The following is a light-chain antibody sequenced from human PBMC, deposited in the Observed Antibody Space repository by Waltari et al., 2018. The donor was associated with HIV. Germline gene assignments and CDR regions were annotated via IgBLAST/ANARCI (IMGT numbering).Light chain of an antibody. J-gene: IGKJ2*03. CDR2: WAS. Sequence: DIVMTQSPDSLAVSLGERAPNNCKSSQSVLYSSNNDNYLAWYQQKPGQPPKLLIYWASTRESGVPDRFSGSGSGTEFTLTISTLQAEDVAVYYCQQYYSTPYSFGQGTKLEIK. V-gene: IGKV4-1*01. CDR1: QSVLYSSNNDNY. CDR3: QQYYSTPYS.